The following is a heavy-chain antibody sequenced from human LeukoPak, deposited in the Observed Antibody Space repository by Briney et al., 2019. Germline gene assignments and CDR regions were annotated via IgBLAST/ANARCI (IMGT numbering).Heavy chain of an antibody. CDR3: ARDGSTDCSGGSCYGNYYYGMDV. D-gene: IGHD2-15*01. Sequence: ASVKVSCKASGYTFTGYYMHWVRQAPGQGLEWMGWINPNSGGTNYAQKFQGWVTMTRDTSISTAYMELSRLRSDDTAVYYCARDGSTDCSGGSCYGNYYYGMDVWGQGTTVTVSS. J-gene: IGHJ6*02. CDR2: INPNSGGT. CDR1: GYTFTGYY. V-gene: IGHV1-2*04.